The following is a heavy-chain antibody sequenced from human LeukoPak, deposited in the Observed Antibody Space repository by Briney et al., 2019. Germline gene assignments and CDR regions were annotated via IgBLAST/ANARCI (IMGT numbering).Heavy chain of an antibody. CDR3: ARGRILTFNWFDP. V-gene: IGHV1-2*02. Sequence: ASVKVSCKASGYTFTGYYMHWVRQAPGQGLEWMGWINPNSGGTNYAQKFQGRVTMTRDTSISTAYMELSRLRPDDTAVYYCARGRILTFNWFDPWGQGTLVTVSS. D-gene: IGHD3-9*01. J-gene: IGHJ5*02. CDR2: INPNSGGT. CDR1: GYTFTGYY.